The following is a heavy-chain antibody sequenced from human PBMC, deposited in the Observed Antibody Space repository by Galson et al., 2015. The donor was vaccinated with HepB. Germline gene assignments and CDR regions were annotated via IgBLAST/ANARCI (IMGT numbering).Heavy chain of an antibody. J-gene: IGHJ2*01. CDR3: ARDLKYTTSSKDWYFDL. CDR2: IYSGGST. V-gene: IGHV3-53*01. Sequence: SLRLSCAASGFTVSSNCMSWVRQAPGKGLEWVSLIYSGGSTYYADSVKGRFTISRDNSKNTLYLQMNSLRADDTAVYYCARDLKYTTSSKDWYFDLWGRGTLVTVSS. CDR1: GFTVSSNC. D-gene: IGHD6-6*01.